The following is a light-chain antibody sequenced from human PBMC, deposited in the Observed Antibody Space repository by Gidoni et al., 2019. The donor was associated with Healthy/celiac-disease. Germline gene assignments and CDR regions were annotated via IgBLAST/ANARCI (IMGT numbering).Light chain of an antibody. CDR2: QDS. V-gene: IGLV3-1*01. Sequence: SCDRTQPPSVSVSRGQTASTTCTADKLGDKYASWYQQKPGQSPVLVIDQDSKRPSGIPERFAGSNAGNTATLTISGTQAMDEADYYCQAWDSSTVVFGGGTKLTVL. CDR1: KLGDKY. CDR3: QAWDSSTVV. J-gene: IGLJ2*01.